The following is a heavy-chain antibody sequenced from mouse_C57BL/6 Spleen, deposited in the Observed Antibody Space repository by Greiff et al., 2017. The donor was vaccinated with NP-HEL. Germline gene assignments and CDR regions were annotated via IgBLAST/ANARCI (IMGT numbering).Heavy chain of an antibody. V-gene: IGHV1-26*01. J-gene: IGHJ2*01. CDR3: ASNYGSSSFDY. CDR1: GYTFTDYY. Sequence: EVQLQQSGPELVKPGASVKISCKASGYTFTDYYMNWVKQSHGKSLEWIGDINPNNGGTSYNQKFKGKATLTVDKSSSTAYMELRSLTSEDSAVYYCASNYGSSSFDYWGQGTTLTVSS. D-gene: IGHD1-1*01. CDR2: INPNNGGT.